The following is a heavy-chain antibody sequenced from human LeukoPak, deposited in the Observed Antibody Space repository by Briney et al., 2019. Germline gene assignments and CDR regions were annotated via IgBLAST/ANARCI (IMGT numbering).Heavy chain of an antibody. V-gene: IGHV4-39*07. CDR3: ARGRTVGLGHKYDFWSGLGPKGVGLDY. D-gene: IGHD3-3*01. CDR2: INHSGST. J-gene: IGHJ4*02. CDR1: GGSISSSSYY. Sequence: KPSETLSLTCTVSGGSISSSSYYWSWIRQPPGKGLEWTGEINHSGSTNYNPSRKSRVTISVDTSKNQFSLKLSSVTAADTAVYYCARGRTVGLGHKYDFWSGLGPKGVGLDYWGQGTLVTVSS.